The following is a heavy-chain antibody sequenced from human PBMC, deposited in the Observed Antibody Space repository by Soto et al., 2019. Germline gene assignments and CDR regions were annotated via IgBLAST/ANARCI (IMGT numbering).Heavy chain of an antibody. J-gene: IGHJ5*02. Sequence: EVQLLESGGGLVQPGGSLRLSCAASGFTFTNYVMTWVRQAPGKGLQWVSTISGSGVDIYYADSVKGRFTMSRDTSKYTGFFRMNMLRGEYTAVYDCSSSSWYERWLGPWGQGTLVTVAS. V-gene: IGHV3-23*01. D-gene: IGHD6-13*01. CDR2: ISGSGVDI. CDR3: SSSSWYERWLGP. CDR1: GFTFTNYV.